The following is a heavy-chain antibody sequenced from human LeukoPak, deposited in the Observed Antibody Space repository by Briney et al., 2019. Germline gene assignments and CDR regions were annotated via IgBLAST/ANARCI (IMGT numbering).Heavy chain of an antibody. D-gene: IGHD6-19*01. CDR1: GFTFISNW. V-gene: IGHV3-7*03. CDR3: AKDMTGAVAGTYFDL. CDR2: IKQDGSEK. Sequence: PGGSLRLSCEASGFTFISNWLSWVRRPPGRGLEWGANIKQDGSEKYYVDSVKGRFTISRDNAKNSLYLQMNSLRAEDTALYYCAKDMTGAVAGTYFDLWGRGTLVTVSS. J-gene: IGHJ2*01.